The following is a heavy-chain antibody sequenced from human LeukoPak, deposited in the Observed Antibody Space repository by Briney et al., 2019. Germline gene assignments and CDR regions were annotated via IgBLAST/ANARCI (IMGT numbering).Heavy chain of an antibody. D-gene: IGHD3-3*01. J-gene: IGHJ5*02. CDR3: ARDFNRGDFWSGFIRGGTNWFDP. CDR2: ISAYNGNT. CDR1: GYTFTSYG. Sequence: SVKVSCKASGYTFTSYGNSWVRQAPGQGLEWMGWISAYNGNTNYAQKLQGRVTMTTDTSTSTAYMELRSLRSDDTAVYYCARDFNRGDFWSGFIRGGTNWFDPWGQGTLVTVSS. V-gene: IGHV1-18*01.